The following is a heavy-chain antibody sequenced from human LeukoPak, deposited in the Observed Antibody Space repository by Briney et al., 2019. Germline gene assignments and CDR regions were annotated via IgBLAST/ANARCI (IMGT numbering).Heavy chain of an antibody. D-gene: IGHD3-9*01. CDR2: ISWNSGSI. CDR1: GFTFDDYA. Sequence: PGGSLRLSCAASGFTFDDYAMHWVRHAPGKGLEWVSGISWNSGSIGYADSVKGRFTISRDNAKNSLYLQMNSLRAEDTALYYCAKVGVLRYFDWLLSDYFDYWGQGTLVTVSS. J-gene: IGHJ4*02. V-gene: IGHV3-9*01. CDR3: AKVGVLRYFDWLLSDYFDY.